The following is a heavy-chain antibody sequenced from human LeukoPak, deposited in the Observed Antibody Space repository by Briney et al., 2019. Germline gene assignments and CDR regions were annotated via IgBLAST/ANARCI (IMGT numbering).Heavy chain of an antibody. CDR3: ARDDVEMATDY. D-gene: IGHD5-24*01. CDR1: GFTFDDYG. V-gene: IGHV3-20*01. CDR2: INWNGGST. J-gene: IGHJ4*02. Sequence: GGSQRLSCAASGFTFDDYGMSWVRQAPGKGLEWVSGINWNGGSTGYADSVKGRFTISRDNAKNSLYLQMNSLRAEDTALYHCARDDVEMATDYWGQGTLVTVSS.